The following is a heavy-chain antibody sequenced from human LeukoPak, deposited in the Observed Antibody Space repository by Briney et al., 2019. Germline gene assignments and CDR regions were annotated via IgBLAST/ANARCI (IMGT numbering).Heavy chain of an antibody. Sequence: SETLSLTCAVYGGSFSSYYWSWIRQSPGRGLEWIGVINHTGSTYYNPSLKSRVSISEDTSKNQFSLKLSSVTAADAAVYYCARGVRVADYWGQGTLVTVSS. CDR2: INHTGST. J-gene: IGHJ4*02. CDR1: GGSFSSYY. D-gene: IGHD2-15*01. CDR3: ARGVRVADY. V-gene: IGHV4-34*01.